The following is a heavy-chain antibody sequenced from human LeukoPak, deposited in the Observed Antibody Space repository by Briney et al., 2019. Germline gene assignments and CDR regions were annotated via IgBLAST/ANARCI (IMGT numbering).Heavy chain of an antibody. Sequence: SETLSLTCTVSGGSIISSSYYWGWIRQPPGKGLEWIGSIYYSGSTYYNPSLKSRVTISVDTSKNQFSLKLRYVTAADTAVYYCARQLGYCSSTSCYADKVDYWGQGTLVTVSS. J-gene: IGHJ4*02. CDR2: IYYSGST. V-gene: IGHV4-39*01. CDR1: GGSIISSSYY. CDR3: ARQLGYCSSTSCYADKVDY. D-gene: IGHD2-2*01.